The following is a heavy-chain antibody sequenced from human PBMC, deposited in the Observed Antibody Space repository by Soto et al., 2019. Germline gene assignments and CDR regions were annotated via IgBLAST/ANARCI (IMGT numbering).Heavy chain of an antibody. J-gene: IGHJ6*03. CDR3: ARRERGGSFPYYYYYMDV. D-gene: IGHD2-15*01. CDR1: GGSFSGYY. CDR2: INHSGST. Sequence: QVQLQQWGAGLLKPSETLSLTCDVYGGSFSGYYWSWIRQPLGKGLEWIGEINHSGSTNYNPSLKSRVTISVHTSNNQFSLKLSSVTAADTAVYYCARRERGGSFPYYYYYMDVWGKGTTVTVSS. V-gene: IGHV4-34*01.